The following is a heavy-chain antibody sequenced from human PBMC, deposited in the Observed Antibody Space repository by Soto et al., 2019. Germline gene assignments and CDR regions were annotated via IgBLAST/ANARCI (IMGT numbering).Heavy chain of an antibody. D-gene: IGHD3-10*01. Sequence: QVQLQESGPGLVKPSQTLSLTCTVSGGSISSDGYYWSWIRQFPGKGLEWIGYIYNTGATYYNPSRKSRLTIPFGRAKDQFHLKLASGTGADAAGYYCARGPFGVGEWFDPWGQGTLVTVSS. V-gene: IGHV4-31*03. J-gene: IGHJ5*02. CDR2: IYNTGAT. CDR1: GGSISSDGYY. CDR3: ARGPFGVGEWFDP.